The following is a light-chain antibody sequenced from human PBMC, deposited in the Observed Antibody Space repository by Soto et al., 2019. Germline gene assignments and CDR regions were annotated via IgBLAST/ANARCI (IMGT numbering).Light chain of an antibody. CDR3: SSYTSSSLYV. Sequence: QSVLTQPASVSGSPGQSITISCTGASSDAGGYNYVSWYQQLPGKAPKLMIYDVSDRPSGVSNRFSGSKSGNTASLTISGLQTEDEADYYCSSYTSSSLYVFGTGTKVTVL. V-gene: IGLV2-14*01. CDR2: DVS. CDR1: SSDAGGYNY. J-gene: IGLJ1*01.